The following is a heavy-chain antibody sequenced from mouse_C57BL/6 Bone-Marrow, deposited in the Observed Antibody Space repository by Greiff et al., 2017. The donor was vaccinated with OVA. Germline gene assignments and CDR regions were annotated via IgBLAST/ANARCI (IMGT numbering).Heavy chain of an antibody. D-gene: IGHD2-1*01. CDR2: IRLKSDNYET. V-gene: IGHV6-3*01. CDR3: TGGNPYGKEGGY. Sequence: EVKLVESGGGLVQPGGSMKLSCVASGFTFSNYWMNWVRQSPEKGLEWVAQIRLKSDNYETHYAESVKGRFTISRDDSKSSVYLQMNNVRAEDTGIYYCTGGNPYGKEGGYWGQGTTLTVSS. J-gene: IGHJ2*01. CDR1: GFTFSNYW.